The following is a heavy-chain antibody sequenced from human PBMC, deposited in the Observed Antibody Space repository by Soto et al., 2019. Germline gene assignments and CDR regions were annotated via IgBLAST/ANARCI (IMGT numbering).Heavy chain of an antibody. CDR3: ATRITTLRGGYN. V-gene: IGHV3-48*03. J-gene: IGHJ4*02. Sequence: GGSLRLSCVASGFTFSNYEMNWVRQAPGKGLEWVSYISSSGNTKYYADSVKGRFTMSRDNAKNSVDLQMKSLTAEDTAVYYCATRITTLRGGYNWGQGTLVTVSS. CDR1: GFTFSNYE. D-gene: IGHD3-10*01. CDR2: ISSSGNTK.